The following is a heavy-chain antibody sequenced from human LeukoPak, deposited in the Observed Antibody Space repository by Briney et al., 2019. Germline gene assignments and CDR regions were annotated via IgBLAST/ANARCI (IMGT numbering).Heavy chain of an antibody. Sequence: ALVKVSCKASGYTFTSYYMHWVRQAPGQGLEWMGIINPSGGSTSYAQKFQGRVTMTRDTSTSTVYMELSSLGSEDTAVYYCASSFFMATPDYWGQGTLVTVSS. CDR2: INPSGGST. CDR3: ASSFFMATPDY. CDR1: GYTFTSYY. J-gene: IGHJ4*02. D-gene: IGHD3-10*01. V-gene: IGHV1-46*01.